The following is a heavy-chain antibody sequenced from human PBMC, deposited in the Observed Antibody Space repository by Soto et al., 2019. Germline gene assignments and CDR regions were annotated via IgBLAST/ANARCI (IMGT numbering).Heavy chain of an antibody. CDR2: IWSDGSNQ. D-gene: IGHD1-1*01. CDR1: GFTFSSHG. V-gene: IGHV3-33*01. CDR3: AAGASRATTARRDNWFDP. J-gene: IGHJ5*02. Sequence: QVQLVESGGGVVQPGRSLRLSCAASGFTFSSHGMHWVRQAPGKGLEWVAVIWSDGSNQLYADSVKGRFTVSRDNSKNTLYLQMNSLTAEDTAVYYCAAGASRATTARRDNWFDPWGQGTLVTVSS.